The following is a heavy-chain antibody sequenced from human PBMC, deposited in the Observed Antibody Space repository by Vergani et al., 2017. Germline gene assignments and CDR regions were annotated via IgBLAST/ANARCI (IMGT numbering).Heavy chain of an antibody. CDR2: ISAYNGNT. V-gene: IGHV1-18*01. CDR1: GYTFTSYG. J-gene: IGHJ5*02. CDR3: ARGYEVTGTPAPFNWFDP. D-gene: IGHD1-14*01. Sequence: QVQLVQSGAEVKTPGASVKVSCKASGYTFTSYGISWVRQAPGQGLEWMGWISAYNGNTNYAQKLQGRVTMTTDTSTSTAYMGLRSLITDDTAVYYCARGYEVTGTPAPFNWFDPWGQGTLVTVSS.